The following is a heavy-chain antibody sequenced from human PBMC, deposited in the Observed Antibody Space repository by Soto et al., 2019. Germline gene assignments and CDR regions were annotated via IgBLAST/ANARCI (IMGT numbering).Heavy chain of an antibody. J-gene: IGHJ4*02. CDR3: TTEDRYYDSSGYYSTFDY. D-gene: IGHD3-22*01. V-gene: IGHV3-15*01. CDR2: IKSKTDGGTT. CDR1: GFTFSNAW. Sequence: VGSLRLSCAASGFTFSNAWMSWVRQAPGKGLEWVGRIKSKTDGGTTDYAAPVKGRFTISRDDSKNTLYLQMNSLKTEDTAVYYCTTEDRYYDSSGYYSTFDYWGQGTLVTVSS.